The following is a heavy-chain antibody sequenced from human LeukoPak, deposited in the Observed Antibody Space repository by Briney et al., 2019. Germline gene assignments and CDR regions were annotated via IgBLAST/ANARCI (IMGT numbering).Heavy chain of an antibody. V-gene: IGHV3-21*01. CDR2: ISSSNSYI. J-gene: IGHJ4*02. Sequence: PGGSLRLSCAASGFTLSTYNMNWFRQAPGKGLEYVSSISSSNSYIYYADSVKGRFTISRDNAKNSLYLQMNSLRAEDTAVYYCARGATNFDYWGQGTLVTVSS. CDR3: ARGATNFDY. CDR1: GFTLSTYN.